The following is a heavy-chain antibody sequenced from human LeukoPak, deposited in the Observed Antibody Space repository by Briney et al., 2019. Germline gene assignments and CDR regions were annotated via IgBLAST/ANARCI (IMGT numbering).Heavy chain of an antibody. CDR2: IYTSGST. V-gene: IGHV4-61*02. Sequence: PSQTLSLTCTVSGGSIRSGSYYWSWIRQPAGKGLEWIGRIYTSGSTNYNPSLKSRVTISVDTSKNQFSLKLSSVTAADTAVYYCARVGAVAGTPDYWGQGTLVTVSS. CDR1: GGSIRSGSYY. D-gene: IGHD6-19*01. CDR3: ARVGAVAGTPDY. J-gene: IGHJ4*02.